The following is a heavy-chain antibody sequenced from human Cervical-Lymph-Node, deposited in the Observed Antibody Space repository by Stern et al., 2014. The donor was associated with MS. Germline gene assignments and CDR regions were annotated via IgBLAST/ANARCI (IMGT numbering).Heavy chain of an antibody. CDR1: GGSLSSYY. CDR3: AGGGDCSSTSCYLQGASYFDY. Sequence: QVQLVESGPGLVKPSETLSLTCTASGGSLSSYYWSLIRTHPGKGLERIGYIYYSGSTNYNPSLKIRFTISVDTSKNQLSLKLSSVTAADTAVYYCAGGGDCSSTSCYLQGASYFDYWGQGTLVTVSS. J-gene: IGHJ4*02. V-gene: IGHV4-59*01. D-gene: IGHD2-2*01. CDR2: IYYSGST.